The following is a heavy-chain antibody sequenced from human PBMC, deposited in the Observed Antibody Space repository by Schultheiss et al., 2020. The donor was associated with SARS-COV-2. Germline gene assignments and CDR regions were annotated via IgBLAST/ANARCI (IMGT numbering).Heavy chain of an antibody. D-gene: IGHD6-13*01. CDR3: ARGGAGIAAAGTWFDP. J-gene: IGHJ5*02. CDR1: GGTFSSYA. V-gene: IGHV1-69*13. Sequence: SVKVSCKASGGTFSSYAISWVRQAPGQGLEWMGGIIPIFGTANYAQKFQGRVTITADESTSTAYMELSSLRSEDTAVYYCARGGAGIAAAGTWFDPWGQGTLVTVSS. CDR2: IIPIFGTA.